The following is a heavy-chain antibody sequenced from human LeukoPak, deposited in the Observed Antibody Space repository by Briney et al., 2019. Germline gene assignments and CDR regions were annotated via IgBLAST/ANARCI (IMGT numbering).Heavy chain of an antibody. CDR3: AREEVAAAGTSPYNWFDP. CDR2: INHSGST. J-gene: IGHJ5*02. CDR1: GGSFSGYY. V-gene: IGHV4-34*01. D-gene: IGHD6-13*01. Sequence: SETLSLTCAVYGGSFSGYYWSWIRQPPGKGLEWIGEINHSGSTNYNPPLKSRVTISVDTSKNQFSLKLSSVTAADTAVYYCAREEVAAAGTSPYNWFDPWGQGTLVTVSS.